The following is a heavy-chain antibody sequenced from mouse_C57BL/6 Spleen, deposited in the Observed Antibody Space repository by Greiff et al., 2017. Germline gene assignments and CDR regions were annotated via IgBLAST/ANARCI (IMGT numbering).Heavy chain of an antibody. V-gene: IGHV1-78*01. Sequence: VKLQESDAELVKPGASVKISCKVSGYTFTDHTIHWMKQRPEQGLEWIGYIYPRDGSTKYNEKFKGKATLTADKSSSTAYMQLNSLTSEDSAVYFCAREEDHYYGSSYFDYWGQGTTLTVSS. J-gene: IGHJ2*01. D-gene: IGHD1-1*01. CDR2: IYPRDGST. CDR3: AREEDHYYGSSYFDY. CDR1: GYTFTDHT.